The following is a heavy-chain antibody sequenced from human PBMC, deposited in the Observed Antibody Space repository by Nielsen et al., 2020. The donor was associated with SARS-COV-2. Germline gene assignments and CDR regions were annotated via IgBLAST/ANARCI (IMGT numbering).Heavy chain of an antibody. V-gene: IGHV4-31*03. Sequence: SETLSLTCTVSGGSISSGGYYWSWIRQHPGKGLEWIGYIYYSGSTYYNPSLKSRVTISVDTSKNQFSLKLSSVTAADTAVYYCARAQTMIVVVTHFDYWGQGTLVTVS. CDR1: GGSISSGGYY. D-gene: IGHD3-22*01. CDR3: ARAQTMIVVVTHFDY. J-gene: IGHJ4*02. CDR2: IYYSGST.